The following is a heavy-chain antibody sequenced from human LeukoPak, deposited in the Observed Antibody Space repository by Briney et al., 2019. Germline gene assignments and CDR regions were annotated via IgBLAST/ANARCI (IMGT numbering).Heavy chain of an antibody. CDR1: GYTFTGYY. J-gene: IGHJ4*02. CDR3: ARDWDYSDGQGFVH. V-gene: IGHV1-2*02. D-gene: IGHD4-17*01. Sequence: GASVKVSCKASGYTFTGYYMHWVRQAPGQGLEWMGWINPNSGGTNYAQKFQDRVTMTTDTSISTAYMELSRLRSDDTAAYYCARDWDYSDGQGFVHWGEGSLVSVSS. CDR2: INPNSGGT.